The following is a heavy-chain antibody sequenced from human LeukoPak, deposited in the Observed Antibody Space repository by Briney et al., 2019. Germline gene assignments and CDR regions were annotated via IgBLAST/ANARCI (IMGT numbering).Heavy chain of an antibody. V-gene: IGHV4-30-2*01. CDR3: ASSDYGDYVILGY. J-gene: IGHJ4*02. D-gene: IGHD4-17*01. CDR2: IYHSGST. Sequence: SETLSLTCSVSGGSISSTSYYWSWIRQPSGKGLEWIGYIYHSGSTYYNPSLKSRVTISVDRSKNQFSLKLSSVTVADAAVYYCASSDYGDYVILGYWGQGTLVTVSS. CDR1: GGSISSTSYY.